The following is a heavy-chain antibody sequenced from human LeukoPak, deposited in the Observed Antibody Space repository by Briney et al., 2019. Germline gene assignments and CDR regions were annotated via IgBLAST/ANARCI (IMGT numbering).Heavy chain of an antibody. Sequence: ASVKVSCKASGYTFTSYDINWVRQATGQGLEWMGWMNPNSGNTGYAQKFQGRVTMTRNTSISTAYMELSSLRSEDTAVYHCARGLSQPRGYSYGFWGQGTLVTVSS. D-gene: IGHD5-18*01. CDR3: ARGLSQPRGYSYGF. CDR1: GYTFTSYD. J-gene: IGHJ4*02. V-gene: IGHV1-8*01. CDR2: MNPNSGNT.